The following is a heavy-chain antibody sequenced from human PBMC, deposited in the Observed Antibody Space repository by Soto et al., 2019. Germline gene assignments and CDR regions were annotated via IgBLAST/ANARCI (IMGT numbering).Heavy chain of an antibody. Sequence: QVQLVESGGGVVQPGRSLRLSCAASGFTFSSYAMHWVRQAPGKGLEWVAVISYDGSNKYYSDSVKGRFTISRDNSKNTLYLQMNSLRAEDTAVYYCARESGCSCWYGDAFAIWGQGTMVTVSS. J-gene: IGHJ3*02. V-gene: IGHV3-30-3*01. CDR1: GFTFSSYA. CDR2: ISYDGSNK. CDR3: ARESGCSCWYGDAFAI. D-gene: IGHD6-19*01.